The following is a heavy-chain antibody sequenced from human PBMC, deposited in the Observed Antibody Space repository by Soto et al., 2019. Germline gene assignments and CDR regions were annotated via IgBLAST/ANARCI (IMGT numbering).Heavy chain of an antibody. CDR2: MNPNSGNT. J-gene: IGHJ6*03. Sequence: ASVKVSCKASGGTFSSYTISWVRQAPGQGLEWMGWMNPNSGNTGYAQKFQGRVTMTRNTSISTAYMELSSLRSEDTAVYYCAHVGSYYYYYMDVWGKGTTVTVSS. V-gene: IGHV1-8*02. CDR1: GGTFSSYT. D-gene: IGHD3-10*01. CDR3: AHVGSYYYYYMDV.